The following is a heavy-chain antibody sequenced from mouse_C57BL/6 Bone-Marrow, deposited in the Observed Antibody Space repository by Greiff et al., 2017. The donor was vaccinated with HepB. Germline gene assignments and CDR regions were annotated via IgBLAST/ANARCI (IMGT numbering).Heavy chain of an antibody. J-gene: IGHJ2*01. CDR3: VRDQGGNCFDY. D-gene: IGHD1-1*02. V-gene: IGHV10-3*01. CDR1: GFTFNTYA. CDR2: IRSKSSNYAT. Sequence: EVQGVESGGGLVQPKGSLKLSCAASGFTFNTYAMHWVRQAPGKGLEWVARIRSKSSNYATYYADSVKDRFTISRDDSQSMLYLQMNNLKTEDTAFSYCVRDQGGNCFDYWGQGTTLTVSS.